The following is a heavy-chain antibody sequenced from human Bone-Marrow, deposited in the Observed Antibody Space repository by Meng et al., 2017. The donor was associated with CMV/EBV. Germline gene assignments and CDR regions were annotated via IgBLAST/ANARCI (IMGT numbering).Heavy chain of an antibody. Sequence: GESLKISCAASGFTFSSYAMHWVRQAPGKGLEWVAVISYDGSNKYYADSVKGRFTISRDNSKNTLYLQMSSLRAEDTAVYYCARDGDPTAYFDYWGQGTLVTVSS. J-gene: IGHJ4*02. D-gene: IGHD5-18*01. CDR2: ISYDGSNK. CDR3: ARDGDPTAYFDY. CDR1: GFTFSSYA. V-gene: IGHV3-30*04.